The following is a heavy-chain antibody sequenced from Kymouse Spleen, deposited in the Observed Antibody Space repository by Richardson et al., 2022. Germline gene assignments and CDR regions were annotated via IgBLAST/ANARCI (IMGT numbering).Heavy chain of an antibody. CDR2: INHSGST. Sequence: QVQLQQWGAGLLKPSETLSLTCAVYGGSFSGYYWSWIRQPPGKGLEWIGEINHSGSTNYNPSLKSRVTISVDTSKNQFSLKLSSVTAADTAVYYCARAVQLERGRDYYYYYGMDVWGQGTTVTVSS. CDR1: GGSFSGYY. CDR3: ARAVQLERGRDYYYYYGMDV. V-gene: IGHV4-34*01. D-gene: IGHD1-1*01. J-gene: IGHJ6*02.